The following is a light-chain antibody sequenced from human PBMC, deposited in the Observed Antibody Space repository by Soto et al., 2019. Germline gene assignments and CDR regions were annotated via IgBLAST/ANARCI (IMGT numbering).Light chain of an antibody. CDR2: GAS. Sequence: EIVLTQSPGTLSLSPGERATLSCRASQNVGSSYLAWYQQKPGQAPRLLISGASSRATDIPARFSGSGSGTDFTLTISSLDPEDSAVYYCHQRSKWPLTFGGGTKVEIK. CDR3: HQRSKWPLT. V-gene: IGKV3D-20*02. J-gene: IGKJ4*01. CDR1: QNVGSSY.